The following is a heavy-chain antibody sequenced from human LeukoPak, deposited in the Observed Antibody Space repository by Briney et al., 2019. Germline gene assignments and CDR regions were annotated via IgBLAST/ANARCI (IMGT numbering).Heavy chain of an antibody. Sequence: GGSLRLSCAASGFTLSSYSMNWVRQAPGKGLEWVSSISSSSSYIYYADSVKGRFTISRDNAKNSLYLQMNSLRAEDTAVYYCARAKVAYGMDVWGQGTTVTVSS. D-gene: IGHD5-12*01. J-gene: IGHJ6*02. CDR2: ISSSSSYI. CDR1: GFTLSSYS. CDR3: ARAKVAYGMDV. V-gene: IGHV3-21*01.